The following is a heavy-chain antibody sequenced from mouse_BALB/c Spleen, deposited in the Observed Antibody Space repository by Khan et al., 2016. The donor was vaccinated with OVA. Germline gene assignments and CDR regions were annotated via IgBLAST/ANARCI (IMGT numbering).Heavy chain of an antibody. CDR3: ARTTYECAFDY. V-gene: IGHV3-8*02. Sequence: EVQLVESGPSLVKPSQTLSLTCSVTGDSITSGYWNWIRQFPGNKLEYMGYIIYTGYTYYNPSLISRISITRHTSKNQYYLQLNSVTDDDTATYYCARTTYECAFDYWGQGTLVTVSA. CDR1: GDSITSGY. CDR2: IIYTGYT. D-gene: IGHD2-12*01. J-gene: IGHJ3*01.